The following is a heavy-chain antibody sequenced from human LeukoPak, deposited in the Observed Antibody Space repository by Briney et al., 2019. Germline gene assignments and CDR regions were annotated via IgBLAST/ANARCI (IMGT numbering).Heavy chain of an antibody. V-gene: IGHV4-34*01. D-gene: IGHD6-19*01. CDR1: GGSFSGYY. Sequence: SETLSLTCAVYGGSFSGYYWSWIRQPPGKGLEWIGEINHSGSTNYNPSLKSRVTISVDTSKNQFSLKLSSVTAAVTAVYYCARGISQWLVQSPYYFDYWGQGTQVTVSS. CDR3: ARGISQWLVQSPYYFDY. CDR2: INHSGST. J-gene: IGHJ4*02.